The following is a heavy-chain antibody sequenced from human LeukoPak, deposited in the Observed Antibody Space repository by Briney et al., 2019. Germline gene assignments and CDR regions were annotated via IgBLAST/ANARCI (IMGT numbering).Heavy chain of an antibody. V-gene: IGHV4-34*01. Sequence: SETLSLTCAVYGGSFSGYYWSWIRQPPGKGLEWIGEINHSGSTNYNPSLKSRVTISVDTSKNQFSLKLSSVIAADTAVYYCARGATIFGVVIILDAFDIWGQGTMVTVSS. D-gene: IGHD3-3*01. CDR1: GGSFSGYY. CDR2: INHSGST. CDR3: ARGATIFGVVIILDAFDI. J-gene: IGHJ3*02.